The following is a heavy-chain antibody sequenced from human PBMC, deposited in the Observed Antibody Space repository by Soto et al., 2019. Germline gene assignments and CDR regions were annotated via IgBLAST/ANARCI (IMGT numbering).Heavy chain of an antibody. J-gene: IGHJ5*02. CDR3: ASLSYYYDSSGYYWFDP. Sequence: GASVKVSCKASGYTFTSYGISWVRQAPGQGLEWMGWISAYNGNTNYAQKLQGRVTMTTDTSTSTAYMELRSLRSDDTAVYYCASLSYYYDSSGYYWFDPWGQGTLVTV. D-gene: IGHD3-22*01. CDR2: ISAYNGNT. CDR1: GYTFTSYG. V-gene: IGHV1-18*01.